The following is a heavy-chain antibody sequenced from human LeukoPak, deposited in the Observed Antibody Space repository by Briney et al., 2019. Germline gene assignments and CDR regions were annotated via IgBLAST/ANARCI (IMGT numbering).Heavy chain of an antibody. J-gene: IGHJ6*03. CDR2: ISAYNGNT. Sequence: ASVKVSCKASGGTFSSYAISWVRQAPGQGLEWMGWISAYNGNTNYAQKLQGRVTMTTDTSTSTAYMELRSLRSDDTAVYYCARGASSFRPYYYYYMDVWGKGTTVTVSS. V-gene: IGHV1-18*01. CDR1: GGTFSSYA. CDR3: ARGASSFRPYYYYYMDV.